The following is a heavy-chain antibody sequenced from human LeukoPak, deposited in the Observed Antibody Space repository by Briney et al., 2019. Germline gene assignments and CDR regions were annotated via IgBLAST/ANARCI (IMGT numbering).Heavy chain of an antibody. CDR2: IRSKAYGGTT. D-gene: IGHD1-20*01. V-gene: IGHV3-49*03. CDR1: GFTFGDYA. Sequence: GGSLRLSCTASGFTFGDYAISWFRQAPGKGLEWVGFIRSKAYGGTTEYAASVKGRFTISRDDSKSIAYLQMNSLKTEDTAVYYCTRVLTGTGLGYFDYWGQGTLVTVSS. J-gene: IGHJ4*02. CDR3: TRVLTGTGLGYFDY.